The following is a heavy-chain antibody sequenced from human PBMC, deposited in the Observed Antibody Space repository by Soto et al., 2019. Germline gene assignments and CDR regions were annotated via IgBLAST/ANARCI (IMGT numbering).Heavy chain of an antibody. CDR1: GYSFTSYW. Sequence: LGESLKISYKGSGYSFTSYWIAWVRQMPGKGLEWMGIIYPGDSDARYSPSFAGQVTISVDKSITTAYLHWSSLEASDSAVYYCARQGDMAATPADAFDIWGQGTLVTVSS. CDR2: IYPGDSDA. V-gene: IGHV5-51*01. D-gene: IGHD6-19*01. CDR3: ARQGDMAATPADAFDI. J-gene: IGHJ3*02.